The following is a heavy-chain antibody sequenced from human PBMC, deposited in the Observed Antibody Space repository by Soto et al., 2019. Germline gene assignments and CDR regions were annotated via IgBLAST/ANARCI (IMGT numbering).Heavy chain of an antibody. CDR3: ARFRCGGDCYYDY. V-gene: IGHV1-46*01. Sequence: ASVKVSCKASGYTFTSYYRHWVRQAPGQGLEWMGIINPSGGSTSYAQKFQGRVTMTRDTSTSTVYMELTSVTAADTAVYYCARFRCGGDCYYDYWGQGTLVTVSS. J-gene: IGHJ4*02. CDR2: INPSGGST. CDR1: GYTFTSYY. D-gene: IGHD2-21*02.